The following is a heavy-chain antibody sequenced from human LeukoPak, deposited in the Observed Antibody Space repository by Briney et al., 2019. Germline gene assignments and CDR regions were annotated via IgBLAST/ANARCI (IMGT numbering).Heavy chain of an antibody. CDR2: INPSGGST. CDR3: AKPWGTYYDFWSGYFFDY. D-gene: IGHD3-3*01. V-gene: IGHV1-46*01. J-gene: IGHJ4*02. CDR1: GYTFTNYY. Sequence: ASVKVSCKASGYTFTNYYIHWVRQAPGQGLECMGIINPSGGSTSYAQKFQGRVTMTRDTSISTAYMELSRLRSDDTAMYYCAKPWGTYYDFWSGYFFDYWGQGTLVTVSS.